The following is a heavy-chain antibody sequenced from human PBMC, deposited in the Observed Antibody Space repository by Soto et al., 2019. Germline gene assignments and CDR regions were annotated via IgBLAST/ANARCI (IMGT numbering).Heavy chain of an antibody. D-gene: IGHD5-12*01. V-gene: IGHV1-69*13. CDR1: GGTFSSYA. CDR2: IIPIFGTA. J-gene: IGHJ4*02. Sequence: GASVKVSCKASGGTFSSYAISWVRQAPGQGLEWMGGIIPIFGTANYAQKFQGRVTITADESTSTAYMELSSLRSEDTAVYYCARSGYSGYDPLRYFDYWGQGTLVTVS. CDR3: ARSGYSGYDPLRYFDY.